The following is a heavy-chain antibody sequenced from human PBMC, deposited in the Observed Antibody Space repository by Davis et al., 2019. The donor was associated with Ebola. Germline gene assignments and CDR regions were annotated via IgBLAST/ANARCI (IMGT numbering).Heavy chain of an antibody. CDR2: ISGSGGST. CDR3: ATSGYYYALDY. Sequence: GESLKISCAASGFTFSSYAMSWVRQAPGKGLEWVSAISGSGGSTYYADSVKGRFTISRDNSNNTVYLQMNSLRAEDTAVYYCATSGYYYALDYWGQGTLVTVSS. CDR1: GFTFSSYA. V-gene: IGHV3-23*01. D-gene: IGHD3-22*01. J-gene: IGHJ4*02.